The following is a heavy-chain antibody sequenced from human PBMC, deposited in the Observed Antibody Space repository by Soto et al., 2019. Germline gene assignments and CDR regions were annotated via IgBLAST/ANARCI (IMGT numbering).Heavy chain of an antibody. J-gene: IGHJ4*02. CDR3: AHGSCSSADCYPNPYLDY. CDR2: IYWDDDE. Sequence: QITLKESGPTLVKPTQTLTLTCTFSGFSLSTTAEGVGWIRQPPGKALEWLALIYWDDDERYSPSLKSRLTITNDTSKNQVVITMTNVDLVDTATYYCAHGSCSSADCYPNPYLDYWGQGILVTVSS. D-gene: IGHD2-2*01. CDR1: GFSLSTTAEG. V-gene: IGHV2-5*02.